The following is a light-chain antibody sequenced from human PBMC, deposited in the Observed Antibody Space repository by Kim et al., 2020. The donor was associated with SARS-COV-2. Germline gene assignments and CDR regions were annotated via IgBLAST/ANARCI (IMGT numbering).Light chain of an antibody. CDR2: AAS. Sequence: DIQMTQSPSSVSASVGDRVTITCRASQDITIWLAWYQQKPGKAPNLLIYAASNLQSGVPSRFSGSGSGTDFTLTISSLQPEDSATYYCQQANSFPLNFGGGTKVDIK. CDR1: QDITIW. V-gene: IGKV1-12*01. J-gene: IGKJ4*01. CDR3: QQANSFPLN.